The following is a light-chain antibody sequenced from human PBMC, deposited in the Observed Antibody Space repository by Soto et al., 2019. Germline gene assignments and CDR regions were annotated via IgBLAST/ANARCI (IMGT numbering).Light chain of an antibody. CDR1: TSNIGSNT. J-gene: IGLJ3*02. CDR2: KNS. CDR3: EAWDDSLNGQV. Sequence: QSVLTQPPSASGTPGQRVTISCSGSTSNIGSNTVNWYQQLPGTAPKLLIYKNSQRHSGVPDRFSGSSSGTSASLAISGLQSEDEADYYCEAWDDSLNGQVFGGGTQLTVL. V-gene: IGLV1-44*01.